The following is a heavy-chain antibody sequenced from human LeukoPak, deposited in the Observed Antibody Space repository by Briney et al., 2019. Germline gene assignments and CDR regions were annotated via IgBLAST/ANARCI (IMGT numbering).Heavy chain of an antibody. J-gene: IGHJ4*02. CDR1: GFIVSSYY. CDR2: IYSGGST. D-gene: IGHD3-9*01. CDR3: ARLVRYISYFDS. V-gene: IGHV3-66*01. Sequence: GGSLRLSCAASGFIVSSYYMSWVRQAPGKGLEWVSVIYSGGSTYYADSLKGRFTISRDTSKNKLYLQMNSLRVEDTAVYYCARLVRYISYFDSWGQGTLVTVSS.